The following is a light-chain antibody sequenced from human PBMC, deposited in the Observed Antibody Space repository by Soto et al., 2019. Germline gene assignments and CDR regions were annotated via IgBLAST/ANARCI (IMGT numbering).Light chain of an antibody. V-gene: IGKV3-15*01. CDR3: QQYNNWPLT. CDR1: QSVRSN. J-gene: IGKJ4*01. CDR2: GAS. Sequence: DTVMTQSPASLSMSPGEGVTLSCRASQSVRSNLAWYQQRPGQAPRLLIYGASTRAADIPARFSGSGSGAEFTLTISSLQSEDFAFYYCQQYNNWPLTFGGGTKV.